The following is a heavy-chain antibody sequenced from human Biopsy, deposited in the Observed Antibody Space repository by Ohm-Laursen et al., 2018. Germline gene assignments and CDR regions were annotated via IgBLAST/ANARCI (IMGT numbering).Heavy chain of an antibody. CDR2: ISASGGDK. CDR3: AKDRYNYTPIGGFSMDV. D-gene: IGHD5-18*01. CDR1: GITFTRYA. V-gene: IGHV3-23*01. Sequence: SLRLSCAASGITFTRYAFSWVRQGTEMGLEWVSGISASGGDKYYADSVKGRFTISRDNSRDTLYLQMSSLRAEDTAVYYCAKDRYNYTPIGGFSMDVWGQGTTVTVSS. J-gene: IGHJ6*02.